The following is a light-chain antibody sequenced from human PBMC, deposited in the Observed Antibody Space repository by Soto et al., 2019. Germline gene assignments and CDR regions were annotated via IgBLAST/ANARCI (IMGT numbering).Light chain of an antibody. CDR3: QQYYSTPRT. V-gene: IGKV4-1*01. J-gene: IGKJ1*01. CDR1: QSLLYSSKNKNY. Sequence: DIVMTQSPDSLAVSLGERATINCKSSQSLLYSSKNKNYLAWYQQKPGQPPNLLIYWASTRESGVPDRFSGSGSGTEFTLTISSLQAEDAAVYYCQQYYSTPRTFDQGTKVEIK. CDR2: WAS.